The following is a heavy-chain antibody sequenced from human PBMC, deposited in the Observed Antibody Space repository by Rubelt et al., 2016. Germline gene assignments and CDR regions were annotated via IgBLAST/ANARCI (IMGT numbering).Heavy chain of an antibody. CDR2: IDPIDSYI. Sequence: EVQLVQSGAEVKKPGESLRISCKGSGYNFTTYWISWVRQTPGKGLEWMGRIDPIDSYINYSPSFQGHVTISADKSISTAYLQWSSLKASDTAMYYCGRGNSWYPLWGQGTLVTVSS. J-gene: IGHJ4*02. D-gene: IGHD6-13*01. V-gene: IGHV5-10-1*03. CDR3: GRGNSWYPL. CDR1: GYNFTTYW.